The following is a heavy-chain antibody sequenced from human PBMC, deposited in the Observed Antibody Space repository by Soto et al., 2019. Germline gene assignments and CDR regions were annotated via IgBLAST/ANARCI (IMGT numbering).Heavy chain of an antibody. V-gene: IGHV4-30-4*01. CDR1: GDSISTVDYF. CDR2: IYKSTTT. D-gene: IGHD2-15*01. J-gene: IGHJ5*01. CDR3: ARGRYCLTGRCFPNWFDS. Sequence: SETLSLTCSVSGDSISTVDYFWAWIRQPPGQALEYIGYIYKSTTTYYNPSFESRVAISIDTSKSQFSLTVTSVTAADTAVYFCARGRYCLTGRCFPNWFDSWGQGTLVTAPQ.